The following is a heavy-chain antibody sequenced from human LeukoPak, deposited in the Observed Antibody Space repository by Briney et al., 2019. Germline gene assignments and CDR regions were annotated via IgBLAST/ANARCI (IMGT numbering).Heavy chain of an antibody. CDR1: GYTFTGYY. J-gene: IGHJ4*02. CDR3: ARGSQQLVPSKYFDY. D-gene: IGHD6-13*01. V-gene: IGHV1-2*02. CDR2: INPNSGGT. Sequence: ASVKVSCKASGYTFTGYYMHWVRQAPGQGLEWMGWINPNSGGTNYAQKFQGRVTMTRDTSISTAYMELSRLRSEDTAVYYCARGSQQLVPSKYFDYWGQGTLVTVSS.